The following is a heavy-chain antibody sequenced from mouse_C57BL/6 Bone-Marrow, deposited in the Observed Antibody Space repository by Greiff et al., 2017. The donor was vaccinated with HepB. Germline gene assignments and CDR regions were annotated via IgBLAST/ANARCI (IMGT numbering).Heavy chain of an antibody. D-gene: IGHD3-2*02. CDR3: ARHHSSGYSLDY. V-gene: IGHV5-6*02. CDR2: ISSGGSYT. Sequence: EVKLVESGGDLVKPGGSLKLSCAASGFTFSSYGMSWVRQTPDKRLEWVATISSGGSYTYYPDSVKGRFTISRDNAKNTLYLQMSSLKSEDTAMYYCARHHSSGYSLDYWGQGTTLTVSS. CDR1: GFTFSSYG. J-gene: IGHJ2*01.